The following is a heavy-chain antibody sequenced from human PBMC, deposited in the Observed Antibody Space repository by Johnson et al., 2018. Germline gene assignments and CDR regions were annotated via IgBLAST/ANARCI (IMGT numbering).Heavy chain of an antibody. V-gene: IGHV3-66*02. CDR2: IYSGGST. Sequence: QLVQSGGGLVQPGGSLRLSCAASGFTVSSNYMSWVRQAPGKGLEWVSVIYSGGSTYYADSVKGRFTISRDNSKNTVYFQMNSLRAEDTAVYYCASLGRRKPDAFDIWGQGTMVTVSS. CDR3: ASLGRRKPDAFDI. J-gene: IGHJ3*02. CDR1: GFTVSSNY.